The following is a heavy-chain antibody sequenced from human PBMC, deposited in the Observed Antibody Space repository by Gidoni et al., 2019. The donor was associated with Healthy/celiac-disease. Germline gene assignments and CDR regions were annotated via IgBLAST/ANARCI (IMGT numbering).Heavy chain of an antibody. CDR3: AKDTIYGGNFKGPYCDY. Sequence: GEAVGGLVQPGRSLRLSGAASGFTFDAYAMHWVRQAPGKGLEGVSGISWNSGSIRYADSVKGRFTISRDKAKNSLYLQMNSLRAEDTALYYCAKDTIYGGNFKGPYCDYWGQGTLVTVSS. CDR1: GFTFDAYA. V-gene: IGHV3-9*01. CDR2: ISWNSGSI. J-gene: IGHJ4*02. D-gene: IGHD4-17*01.